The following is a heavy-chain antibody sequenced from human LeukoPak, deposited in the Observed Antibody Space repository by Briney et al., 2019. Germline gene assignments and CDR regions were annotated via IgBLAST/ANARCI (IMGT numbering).Heavy chain of an antibody. CDR1: GFTFSDYY. Sequence: GGSLRPSCAASGFTFSDYYMSWIRQAPGKGLEWVSYISSSGSTIYYADSVKGRFTISRDSAKNSLYLQMNSLRAEDTAVYYCARLLGYCSSTSCYTFDYWGQGTLVTVSS. D-gene: IGHD2-2*02. CDR2: ISSSGSTI. J-gene: IGHJ4*02. CDR3: ARLLGYCSSTSCYTFDY. V-gene: IGHV3-11*01.